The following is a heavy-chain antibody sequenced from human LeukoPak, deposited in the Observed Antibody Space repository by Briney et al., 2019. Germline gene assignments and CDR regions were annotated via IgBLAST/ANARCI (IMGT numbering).Heavy chain of an antibody. CDR1: GFTFNSYS. CDR3: ASSTTVTGEYY. Sequence: GDSLRLSCAASGFTFNSYSMNWVRQAPGKGLEWVSSISSSSSYIYYADSVKGRFTISRDNAKNSLYLQMNSLRAEDTAVYYCASSTTVTGEYYWGQGTLVTVSS. D-gene: IGHD4-11*01. J-gene: IGHJ4*02. CDR2: ISSSSSYI. V-gene: IGHV3-21*01.